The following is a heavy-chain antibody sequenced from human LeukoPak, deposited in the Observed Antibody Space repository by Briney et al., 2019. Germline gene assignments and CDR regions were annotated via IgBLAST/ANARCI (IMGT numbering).Heavy chain of an antibody. CDR3: ARDRRIAAAGDYGVDV. V-gene: IGHV4-30-2*01. Sequence: PSQTLSLTCVVSGGSIRSGGYSWSWIRQPPGKGLEWIGYIYYSGSTYYNPSLKSRVTISVDRSKNQFSLKLRFVTAADTAVYYCARDRRIAAAGDYGVDVWGQGTTVTVSS. D-gene: IGHD6-13*01. CDR2: IYYSGST. J-gene: IGHJ6*02. CDR1: GGSIRSGGYS.